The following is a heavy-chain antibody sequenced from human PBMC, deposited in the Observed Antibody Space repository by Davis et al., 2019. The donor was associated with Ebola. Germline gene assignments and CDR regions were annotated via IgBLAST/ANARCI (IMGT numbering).Heavy chain of an antibody. J-gene: IGHJ5*02. CDR3: ARGRSSGGSWFDP. CDR1: GFTFSSYS. D-gene: IGHD2-15*01. CDR2: ISSSSSYI. Sequence: PGGSLRLSCAASGFTFSSYSMNWVRQAPGKGLEWVSSISSSSSYIYYADSVKGRFTISRDNAKNSLYLQMNSLRAEDTAVYYCARGRSSGGSWFDPWGQGTLVTVSS. V-gene: IGHV3-21*01.